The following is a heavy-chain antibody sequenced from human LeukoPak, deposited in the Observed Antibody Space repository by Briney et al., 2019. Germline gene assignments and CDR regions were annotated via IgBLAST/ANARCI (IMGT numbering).Heavy chain of an antibody. CDR1: GGSISSSSYY. CDR2: IYTSGSP. Sequence: HSETLSLTCTVSGGSISSSSYYWSWIRQPAGKGLEWIGRIYTSGSPNYNPSLKSRVTISVDTSKNQFSLKLSSVTAADTAVYYCARLNYGDYADYWGQGTLVTVSS. V-gene: IGHV4-61*02. J-gene: IGHJ4*02. CDR3: ARLNYGDYADY. D-gene: IGHD4-17*01.